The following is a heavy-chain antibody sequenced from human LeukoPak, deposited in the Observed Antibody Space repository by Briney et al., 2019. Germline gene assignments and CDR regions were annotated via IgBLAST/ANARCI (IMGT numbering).Heavy chain of an antibody. Sequence: PSETLSLTCSVSGGSISIYYWSWIRQPPGKGLEWIGYIYNSGSTNYNHSLKSRVTISVDTSKNQFSLKLSSVTAADTAVYYCARGIRGVDTAMNDAFDIWGQGTMVTVSS. J-gene: IGHJ3*02. CDR3: ARGIRGVDTAMNDAFDI. CDR1: GGSISIYY. D-gene: IGHD5-18*01. CDR2: IYNSGST. V-gene: IGHV4-59*01.